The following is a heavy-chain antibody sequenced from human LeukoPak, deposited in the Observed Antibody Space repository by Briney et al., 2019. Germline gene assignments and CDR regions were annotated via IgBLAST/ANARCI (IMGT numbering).Heavy chain of an antibody. V-gene: IGHV4-39*01. CDR3: ARLGREGYYDFWSGYYYYYYMDV. D-gene: IGHD3-3*01. CDR2: IYYSGST. CDR1: GGSISSSSYY. Sequence: SETLSLTCTVSGGSISSSSYYWGWIRQPPGKGLEWIGSIYYSGSTYYNPSLKSRVTISVDTSKNQFSLKLSSVTAADTAVYYCARLGREGYYDFWSGYYYYYYMDVWGKGTTVTVSS. J-gene: IGHJ6*03.